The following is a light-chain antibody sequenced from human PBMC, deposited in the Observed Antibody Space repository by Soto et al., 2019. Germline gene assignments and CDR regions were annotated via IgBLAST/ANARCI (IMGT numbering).Light chain of an antibody. CDR1: NSDIGAYNF. V-gene: IGLV2-14*01. J-gene: IGLJ2*01. CDR2: GVL. Sequence: QSALTQPASVSGSPGHSITISCTGTNSDIGAYNFVSWYQQHPGKAPKLLIYGVLNRPSGISYRFSGAKSANTASLTISGLQPEDEADYYCGLYTLSDTVILGGGTKLTVL. CDR3: GLYTLSDTVI.